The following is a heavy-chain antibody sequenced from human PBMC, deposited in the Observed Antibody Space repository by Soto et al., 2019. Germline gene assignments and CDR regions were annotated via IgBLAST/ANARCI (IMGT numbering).Heavy chain of an antibody. D-gene: IGHD1-1*01. Sequence: QVHLVQSGAEVKKPGASVKVSCKGSGYAFTTYGITWVRQAPGQGLEWMGWISAHNGNTNYAQKRQARVTVTRDTSTSTAYMELRSLRSDDTAVYYCARGRYGDYWGQGALVTVSS. CDR1: GYAFTTYG. CDR3: ARGRYGDY. CDR2: ISAHNGNT. V-gene: IGHV1-18*01. J-gene: IGHJ4*02.